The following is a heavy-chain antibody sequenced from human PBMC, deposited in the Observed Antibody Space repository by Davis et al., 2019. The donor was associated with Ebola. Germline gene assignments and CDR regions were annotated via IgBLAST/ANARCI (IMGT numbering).Heavy chain of an antibody. V-gene: IGHV3-7*01. Sequence: PGGSLRLSCAASGFTFSSYWMSWVRQAPGKGLEWVGNIKQDGSEKYYVESVKGRFTISRDNAKNLLYLQMNSLGDEDTAVYYCARQDSAASYAFDIWGQGTMVTVSS. J-gene: IGHJ3*02. CDR3: ARQDSAASYAFDI. CDR1: GFTFSSYW. CDR2: IKQDGSEK. D-gene: IGHD2-15*01.